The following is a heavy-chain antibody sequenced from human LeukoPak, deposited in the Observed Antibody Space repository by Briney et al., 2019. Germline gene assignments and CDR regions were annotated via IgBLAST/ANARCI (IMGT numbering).Heavy chain of an antibody. CDR2: IIPIFGTA. Sequence: SVKVSCKTSGFTFTNYGISWVRQAPGQGLEWMGRIIPIFGTANYAQKFQGRVTITTDESTSTAYMELSSLRSEDTAVYYCARDSGNYDYVWGSYRHPFDYWGQGTLVTVSS. D-gene: IGHD3-16*02. V-gene: IGHV1-69*05. J-gene: IGHJ4*02. CDR1: GFTFTNYG. CDR3: ARDSGNYDYVWGSYRHPFDY.